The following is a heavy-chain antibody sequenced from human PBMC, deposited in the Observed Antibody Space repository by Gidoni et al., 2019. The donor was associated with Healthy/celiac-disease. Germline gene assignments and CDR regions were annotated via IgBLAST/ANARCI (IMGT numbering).Heavy chain of an antibody. Sequence: LEWMGWMNPNSGNTGYAQKFQGRVTMTRNTSISTAYMELSSLRSEATAVYYCARGGSGCGIGCFDYWGQGTLVTVSS. D-gene: IGHD6-19*01. CDR3: ARGGSGCGIGCFDY. V-gene: IGHV1-8*01. J-gene: IGHJ4*02. CDR2: MNPNSGNT.